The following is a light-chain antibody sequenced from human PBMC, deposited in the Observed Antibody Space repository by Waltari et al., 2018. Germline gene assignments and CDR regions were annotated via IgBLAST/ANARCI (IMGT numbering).Light chain of an antibody. J-gene: IGKJ2*01. CDR2: KVS. Sequence: DVVMTQSPLSLPVTLGQPASISCRSSQSLVFSDGNTYLNWFHQRPGQSPRRLIYKVSNRDSGVPDRFSGSRSGTDFTLKISRVEADDVGVYYCMQGSHWPPTFGQGTKLEIK. CDR1: QSLVFSDGNTY. CDR3: MQGSHWPPT. V-gene: IGKV2-30*01.